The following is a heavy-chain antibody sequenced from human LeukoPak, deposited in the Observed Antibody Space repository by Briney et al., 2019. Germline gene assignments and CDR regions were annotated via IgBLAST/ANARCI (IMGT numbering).Heavy chain of an antibody. D-gene: IGHD6-13*01. J-gene: IGHJ6*03. V-gene: IGHV4-61*01. CDR3: ARDGTYSSSWTHYYYYYMDV. CDR1: GGSVSSGSYY. CDR2: IYYSGST. Sequence: RPSETLSLTCTVSGGSVSSGSYYWSWIRQPPGKGLEWIGYIYYSGSTNYNPSLKSRVTIPVDTSKNQFSLKLSSVTAADTAVYYCARDGTYSSSWTHYYYYYMDVWGKGTTVTVSS.